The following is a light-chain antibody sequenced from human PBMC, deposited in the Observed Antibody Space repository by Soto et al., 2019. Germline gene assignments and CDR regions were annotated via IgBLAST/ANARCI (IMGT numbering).Light chain of an antibody. CDR3: SSYTTSSLLV. CDR1: SSDVGGYDY. V-gene: IGLV2-14*03. CDR2: DVS. Sequence: QSALTQPASVSGSPGQSITISCTGKSSDVGGYDYVSWYQHHPGKAPKHMIYDVSNRPLGVSNRFSGSKSGNTASLTISGLQAEDEANYYGSSYTTSSLLVFGTGTRVTVL. J-gene: IGLJ1*01.